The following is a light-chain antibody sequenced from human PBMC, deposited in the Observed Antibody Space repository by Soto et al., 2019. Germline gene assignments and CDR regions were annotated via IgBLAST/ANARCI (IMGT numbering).Light chain of an antibody. V-gene: IGLV2-14*03. Sequence: QSVLTQPASVSGSPGQSITISCIGTSSDVGAYNYVSWYQNHPGKAPKLMIYDVNNRPSGVSNRFSGSKSGNTASLTISGLQAEDEADYYSSSYTGSNTLVVFGGGTKLTVL. CDR2: DVN. CDR1: SSDVGAYNY. J-gene: IGLJ3*02. CDR3: SSYTGSNTLVV.